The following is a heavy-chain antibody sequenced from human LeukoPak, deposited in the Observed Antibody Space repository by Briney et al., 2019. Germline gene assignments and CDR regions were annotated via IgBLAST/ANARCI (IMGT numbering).Heavy chain of an antibody. D-gene: IGHD1-26*01. CDR2: INHSGST. J-gene: IGHJ4*02. Sequence: PGGSLRLSCAASGFTFSSYWMSWVRQPPGKGLEWIGEINHSGSTNYNPSLKSRVTISVDTSKNQFSLKLSSVTAADTAVYYCARPKLGYFDYYSGCYKAWWYLDYWGQGTLVTVSS. CDR3: ARPKLGYFDYYSGCYKAWWYLDY. V-gene: IGHV4-34*01. CDR1: GFTFSSYW.